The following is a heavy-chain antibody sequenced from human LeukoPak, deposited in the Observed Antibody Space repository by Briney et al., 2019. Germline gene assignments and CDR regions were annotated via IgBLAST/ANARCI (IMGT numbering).Heavy chain of an antibody. CDR1: GGSISSGDYY. CDR3: ARDTVTSGGYYYGMDV. Sequence: SQTLSLTCTVSGGSISSGDYYWSWIRQPPGKGLEWIGYIYYSGYTYYNPSLKSRVSISVDTSKNHFSLKLSSVTAADTAVYYCARDTVTSGGYYYGMDVWGQGTTVTVSS. CDR2: IYYSGYT. J-gene: IGHJ6*02. V-gene: IGHV4-30-4*01. D-gene: IGHD4-17*01.